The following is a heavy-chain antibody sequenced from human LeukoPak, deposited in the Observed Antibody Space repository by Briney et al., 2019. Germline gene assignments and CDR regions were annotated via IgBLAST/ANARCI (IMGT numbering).Heavy chain of an antibody. J-gene: IGHJ4*02. Sequence: GASVKLSCKTSGYTFTGYYIHWVRQAPGQGLEWMGWIHPNSGGTKYVQEFQGRVTMTRDTSISTAYMELTRLTSDDTAVYYCARAGGNDFWSGYYDYWGQGALDTVSS. V-gene: IGHV1-2*02. CDR3: ARAGGNDFWSGYYDY. CDR1: GYTFTGYY. D-gene: IGHD3-3*01. CDR2: IHPNSGGT.